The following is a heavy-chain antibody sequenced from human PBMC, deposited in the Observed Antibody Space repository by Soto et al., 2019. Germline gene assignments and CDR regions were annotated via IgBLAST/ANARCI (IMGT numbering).Heavy chain of an antibody. CDR2: IDPSDSYT. J-gene: IGHJ4*02. D-gene: IGHD3-3*01. CDR1: GYSFTSYW. V-gene: IGHV5-10-1*01. CDR3: ARQRPYDFWSGPQDC. Sequence: PGESLKISCKGSGYSFTSYWISWVRQMPGKGLEWMGRIDPSDSYTNYSPSFQGHVTISADKSISTAYLQWSSLKASDTAMYYCARQRPYDFWSGPQDCWGQGTLVTVSS.